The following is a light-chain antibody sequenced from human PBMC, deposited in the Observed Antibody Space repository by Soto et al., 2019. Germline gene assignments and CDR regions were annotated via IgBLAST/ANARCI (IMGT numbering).Light chain of an antibody. V-gene: IGKV4-1*01. CDR3: QQYYSTPQT. CDR1: QSVLSSSNNQNY. J-gene: IGKJ1*01. Sequence: DIVVTQSPDSPAVSLGERATINCKSSQSVLSSSNNQNYLAWYQQKPGQPPKLLIYWASTRESGVPDRFSGSGSGTDFTLTISSLQAEDVAVYYCQQYYSTPQTFGQGTKVEIK. CDR2: WAS.